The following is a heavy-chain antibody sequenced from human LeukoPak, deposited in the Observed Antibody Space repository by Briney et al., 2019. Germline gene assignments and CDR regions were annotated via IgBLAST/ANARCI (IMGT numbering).Heavy chain of an antibody. CDR1: GFTFSSYW. CDR2: INQDGSER. V-gene: IGHV3-7*01. D-gene: IGHD6-6*01. Sequence: GGSLRLSCAASGFTFSSYWMSWVRQAPWKGLEWVANINQDGSERYYVDSVRGRFTISRDNAKNSLYLLVNTLRAEDTAVYYCARVPSSSSFSIYYYYYMDVWGKGTTVTVS. J-gene: IGHJ6*03. CDR3: ARVPSSSSFSIYYYYYMDV.